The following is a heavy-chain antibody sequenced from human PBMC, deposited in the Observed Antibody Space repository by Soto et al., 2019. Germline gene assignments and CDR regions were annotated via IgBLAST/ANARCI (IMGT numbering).Heavy chain of an antibody. Sequence: SETLSLSCAVYGGSFSGYYWSWIRQPPGKGLEWIGEINHSGSTNYNPSLKSRVTISVDTSKNQFSLKLSSVTAADTAVYYCARQLRSPYQYSSSSAADYWGQGTLVTVSS. CDR1: GGSFSGYY. D-gene: IGHD6-6*01. CDR3: ARQLRSPYQYSSSSAADY. V-gene: IGHV4-34*01. CDR2: INHSGST. J-gene: IGHJ4*02.